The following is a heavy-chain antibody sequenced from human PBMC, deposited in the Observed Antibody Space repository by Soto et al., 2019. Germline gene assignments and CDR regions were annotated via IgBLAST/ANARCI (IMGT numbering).Heavy chain of an antibody. J-gene: IGHJ6*02. V-gene: IGHV1-69*13. D-gene: IGHD2-15*01. CDR1: GGTFSSYA. Sequence: SVKVSCKASGGTFSSYAISWVRQAPGQGLEWMGGIIPIFGTANYAQKFQGRVTITADEYTSTAYMELSSLRSEDTAVYYCARMVGTGVVVVAAKYYYYYGMDVWGQGTTVTVSS. CDR2: IIPIFGTA. CDR3: ARMVGTGVVVVAAKYYYYYGMDV.